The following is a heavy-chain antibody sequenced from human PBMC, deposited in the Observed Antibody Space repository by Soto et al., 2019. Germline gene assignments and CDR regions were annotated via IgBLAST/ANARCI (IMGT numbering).Heavy chain of an antibody. Sequence: SVKVSCKASGGTFSSYAISWVRQAPGQGLEWMGGIIPIFGTANYAQKFQGRVTITADESTSTAYMELSSLRSEDTAVYYCARVQYYDSSGYYFHGMDVWGQGTTVTSP. CDR1: GGTFSSYA. D-gene: IGHD3-22*01. CDR3: ARVQYYDSSGYYFHGMDV. V-gene: IGHV1-69*13. J-gene: IGHJ6*02. CDR2: IIPIFGTA.